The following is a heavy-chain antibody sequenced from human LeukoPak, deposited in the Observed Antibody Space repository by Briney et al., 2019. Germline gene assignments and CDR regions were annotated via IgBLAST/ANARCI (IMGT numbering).Heavy chain of an antibody. CDR3: VRGTGY. CDR2: ISSNGDNT. Sequence: HPGGSLRHSCSVSGFTFSTYVMHWVRQAPGKGLEYVSAISSNGDNTYYADSVKGRFTISRDNSKNTLYLQMSSLRADDTAVYYCVRGTGYWGQGTLVTVSS. CDR1: GFTFSTYV. J-gene: IGHJ4*02. V-gene: IGHV3-64D*06.